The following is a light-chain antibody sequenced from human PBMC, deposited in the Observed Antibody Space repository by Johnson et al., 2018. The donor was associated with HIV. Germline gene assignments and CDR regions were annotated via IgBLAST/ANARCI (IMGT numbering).Light chain of an antibody. J-gene: IGLJ1*01. V-gene: IGLV1-51*01. Sequence: QSVLTQPPSVSAAPGQKVTISCSGSSSNIGNNYVSWYQQLPGTAPKLLIYDNNKRPSGIPDRFSGSKSGTSATLGITGLQTGDEADYYCGTWDSSRNASYVFGTGTKVTVL. CDR3: GTWDSSRNASYV. CDR2: DNN. CDR1: SSNIGNNY.